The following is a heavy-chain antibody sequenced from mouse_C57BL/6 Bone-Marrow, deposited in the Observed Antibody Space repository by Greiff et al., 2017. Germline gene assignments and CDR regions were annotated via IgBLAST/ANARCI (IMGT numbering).Heavy chain of an antibody. V-gene: IGHV1-39*01. Sequence: EVQLQQSGPELVKPGASVKISCKAFGYSFTDHNMNWVKQSNGKSLEWIGVINPNYGTTSYNQKCQGKATLTVDQSSSTAYMQLNSLTSEDSAVYYCARGSIYYDYLDYWGQGTTLTVSS. CDR1: GYSFTDHN. J-gene: IGHJ2*01. CDR3: ARGSIYYDYLDY. CDR2: INPNYGTT. D-gene: IGHD2-4*01.